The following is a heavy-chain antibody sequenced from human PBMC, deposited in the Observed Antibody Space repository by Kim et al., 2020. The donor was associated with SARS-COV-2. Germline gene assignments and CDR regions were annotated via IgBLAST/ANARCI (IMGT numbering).Heavy chain of an antibody. CDR2: TLYDGSNK. D-gene: IGHD4-4*01. J-gene: IGHJ6*01. V-gene: IGHV3-33*01. CDR3: ARDVTVNAHYYYGMDV. CDR1: GFTFSSYV. Sequence: GGSLRLSCAASGFTFSSYVMHWVRQAPGKGLEWVAVTLYDGSNKYYADSVKGRFTISRDNSKNTLYLQMNSLRVEDTAVYYCARDVTVNAHYYYGMDVWG.